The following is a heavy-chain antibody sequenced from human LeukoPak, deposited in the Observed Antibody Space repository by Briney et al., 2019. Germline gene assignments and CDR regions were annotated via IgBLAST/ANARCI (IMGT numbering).Heavy chain of an antibody. Sequence: EASMKVSCKASGYIFTSYGISWVRQAPGQGLEWMGWISAYNGNTNYAQKFQGRVTITADESTSTAYMELSSLRSEDTAVYYCAREGDGYNSAIDYWGQGTLVTVS. D-gene: IGHD5-24*01. CDR2: ISAYNGNT. V-gene: IGHV1-18*01. J-gene: IGHJ4*02. CDR3: AREGDGYNSAIDY. CDR1: GYIFTSYG.